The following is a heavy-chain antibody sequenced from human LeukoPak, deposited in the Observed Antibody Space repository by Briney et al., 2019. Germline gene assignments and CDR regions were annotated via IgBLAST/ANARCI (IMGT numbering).Heavy chain of an antibody. CDR1: GGSISSGDYY. J-gene: IGHJ5*02. Sequence: SETLSLTCTVSGGSISSGDYYWSWIRQPPGTGLEWIGYIYYTGSTYYNPSLKSRVSMSVDTSKNQFSLKLNSVTAADTAVYYCARAASGYYDRWFDPWGQGILVTVSS. CDR2: IYYTGST. D-gene: IGHD3-22*01. V-gene: IGHV4-30-4*02. CDR3: ARAASGYYDRWFDP.